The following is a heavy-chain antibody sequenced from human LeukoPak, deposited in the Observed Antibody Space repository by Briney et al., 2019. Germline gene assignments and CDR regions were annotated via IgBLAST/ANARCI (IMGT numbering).Heavy chain of an antibody. J-gene: IGHJ4*02. CDR3: ARDPSNTSGRYAYFDY. CDR1: AYTFTGYY. D-gene: IGHD6-19*01. CDR2: ISPNSGGT. V-gene: IGHV1-2*02. Sequence: ASVKVSCKAPAYTFTGYYMHWLRQAPGQGLEWMGWISPNSGGTNYAQNFQGRVTMTRDTSVSTAYMELSSLRSDDTAVYYCARDPSNTSGRYAYFDYWGQGTLVTVSS.